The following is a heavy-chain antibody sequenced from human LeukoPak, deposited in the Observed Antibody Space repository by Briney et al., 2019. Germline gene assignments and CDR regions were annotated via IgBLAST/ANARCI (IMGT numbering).Heavy chain of an antibody. CDR3: AKEGQRFSSDFDY. D-gene: IGHD6-25*01. CDR1: GFTFGSYA. Sequence: GGSLRRSCAASGFTFGSYAMNWVCQAPGKGLEWVSVISNSGVRTYYADSVKGRFTISRDNSKNTLYLQMNSLRGEDTAIYYCAKEGQRFSSDFDYWGQGTLVTVSS. J-gene: IGHJ4*02. V-gene: IGHV3-23*01. CDR2: ISNSGVRT.